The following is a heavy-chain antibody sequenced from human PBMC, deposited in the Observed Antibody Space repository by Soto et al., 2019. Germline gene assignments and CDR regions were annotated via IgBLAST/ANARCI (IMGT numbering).Heavy chain of an antibody. CDR3: ARDLPAYYDYVWGSYRYTGDWFDP. CDR1: GGSTSSYY. J-gene: IGHJ5*02. V-gene: IGHV4-4*07. Sequence: PSETLSLTCTVSGGSTSSYYWSWIRQPAGKGLEWIGRIYTSGSTNYNPSLKSRVTMSVDTSKNQFSLKLSSVTAADTAVYYCARDLPAYYDYVWGSYRYTGDWFDPWGQGTLVTVSS. D-gene: IGHD3-16*02. CDR2: IYTSGST.